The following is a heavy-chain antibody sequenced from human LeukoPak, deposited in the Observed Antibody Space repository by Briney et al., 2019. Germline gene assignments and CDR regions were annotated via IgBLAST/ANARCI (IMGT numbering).Heavy chain of an antibody. D-gene: IGHD2-2*01. V-gene: IGHV3-21*06. CDR3: VRDGCSSSSCYAIQYFDY. J-gene: IGHJ4*02. Sequence: GGSLRLSCAVSEFTFSTYSMNWVRQAPGKGLEWVSSITGSSSYIFYADSVKGRFTISRDNAGNSLYLQMNSLRAEDTAVYYCVRDGCSSSSCYAIQYFDYWGQGALVTVSS. CDR2: ITGSSSYI. CDR1: EFTFSTYS.